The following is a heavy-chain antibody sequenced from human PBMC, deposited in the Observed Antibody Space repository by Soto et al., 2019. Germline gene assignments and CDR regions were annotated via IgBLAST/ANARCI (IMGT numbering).Heavy chain of an antibody. V-gene: IGHV4-4*07. CDR1: GASISNAY. CDR2: IHSSGTF. D-gene: IGHD5-12*01. Sequence: SETLSLTCTVSGASISNAYWSWIRQAAGKRLEWIGRIHSSGTFNYNPSLKSRVSISRDTSKNQISLKLSSVTAADAAVYYCARDNIVSKGYGMDVWGQGTTVTVSS. J-gene: IGHJ6*02. CDR3: ARDNIVSKGYGMDV.